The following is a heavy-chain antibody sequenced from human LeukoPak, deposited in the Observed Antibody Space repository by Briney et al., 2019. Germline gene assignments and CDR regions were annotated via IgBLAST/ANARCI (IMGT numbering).Heavy chain of an antibody. CDR3: ARDSPTDYYYYYMDV. CDR2: IYYSGST. V-gene: IGHV4-39*07. CDR1: GGSISSSSYY. J-gene: IGHJ6*03. Sequence: SETLSLTCTVSGGSISSSSYYWGWIRQPPGKGLEWLGSIYYSGSTYYNPSLKSRVTISVDTSKNQFSLKLSSVTAADTAVYYCARDSPTDYYYYYMDVWGKGTTVTVSS.